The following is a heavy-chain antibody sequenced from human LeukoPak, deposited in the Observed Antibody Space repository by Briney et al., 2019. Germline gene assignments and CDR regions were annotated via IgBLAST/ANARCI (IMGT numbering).Heavy chain of an antibody. V-gene: IGHV3-49*04. D-gene: IGHD5-12*01. CDR3: TSLRSDSDY. Sequence: GGSLRLSCAASGFTFSSNAMSWVRQAPGKGLEWVGFIRSKAYGGTTEYAASVKGRFTISRDDSKSIAYLQMNSLKTEDTAVYYCTSLRSDSDYWGQGTLVTVSS. CDR2: IRSKAYGGTT. J-gene: IGHJ4*02. CDR1: GFTFSSNA.